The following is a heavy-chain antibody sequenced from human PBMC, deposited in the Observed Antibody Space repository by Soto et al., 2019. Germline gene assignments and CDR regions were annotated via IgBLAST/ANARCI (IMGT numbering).Heavy chain of an antibody. J-gene: IGHJ6*02. D-gene: IGHD2-2*01. V-gene: IGHV4-59*01. Sequence: SETLSLTCTVSAGSPSPYDWRWIRLPLGKGMEWIGYIYYSGSTNYNPSLKSRVTISVDTSKNQFSLKLSSVTAADTAVYYCARDDIVVVPAATPYYYYYGMDVWGQGTTVTVSS. CDR1: AGSPSPYD. CDR2: IYYSGST. CDR3: ARDDIVVVPAATPYYYYYGMDV.